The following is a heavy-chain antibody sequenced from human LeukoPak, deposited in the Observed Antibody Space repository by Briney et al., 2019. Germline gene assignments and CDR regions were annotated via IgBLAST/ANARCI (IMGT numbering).Heavy chain of an antibody. J-gene: IGHJ3*02. CDR2: ISGSGSTL. CDR1: GFTFSDYY. CDR3: AKKGPLVTSDAFDI. D-gene: IGHD2-21*02. Sequence: GGTLRLSCAASGFTFSDYYMSWIRQAPGKGLGWVSYISGSGSTLYYADSVKGRFTISRDNAKNSLYLQMNSLRAEDTAVYYCAKKGPLVTSDAFDIWGQGTMVTVSS. V-gene: IGHV3-11*01.